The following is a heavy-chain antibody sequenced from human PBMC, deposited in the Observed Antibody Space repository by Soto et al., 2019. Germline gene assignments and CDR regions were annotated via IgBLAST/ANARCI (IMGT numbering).Heavy chain of an antibody. CDR3: ARDRETTVTLYYYYYGMDV. D-gene: IGHD4-17*01. Sequence: SVKVSCKASGYTFTSYAMHWVRQAPGQRLEWMGWINAGNGNTKYSQKFQGRVNITRDTSASTAYMELSSLRSEDTAVYYCARDRETTVTLYYYYYGMDVWGQGTTVTVSS. V-gene: IGHV1-3*01. CDR1: GYTFTSYA. CDR2: INAGNGNT. J-gene: IGHJ6*02.